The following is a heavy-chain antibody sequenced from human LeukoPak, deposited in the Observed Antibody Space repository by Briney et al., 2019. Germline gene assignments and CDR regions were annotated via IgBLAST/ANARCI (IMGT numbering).Heavy chain of an antibody. Sequence: SETLSLTCTVSGGSISSSSYYWGWIRQPPGRGLEWIGTIYYSGSTYYNPSLKSRVTISVDTSKNQFSLKLSSVTAADTAEYYCARGKDYDYVGGTYRSFDYWGQGTLVTVSS. CDR1: GGSISSSSYY. CDR3: ARGKDYDYVGGTYRSFDY. J-gene: IGHJ4*02. CDR2: IYYSGST. D-gene: IGHD3-16*02. V-gene: IGHV4-39*01.